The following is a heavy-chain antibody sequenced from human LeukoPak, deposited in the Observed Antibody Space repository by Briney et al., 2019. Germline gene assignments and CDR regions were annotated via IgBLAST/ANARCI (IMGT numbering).Heavy chain of an antibody. D-gene: IGHD6-19*01. CDR3: ARELSGWYQYYFDY. Sequence: SETLSLTCTVSGGSISSYYWSWIWQPAGKGLEWIGRIYTSGSTNYNPSLKSRVTMSVDTSKNQFSLKLSSVTAADTAVYYCARELSGWYQYYFDYWGQGTLVTVSS. V-gene: IGHV4-4*07. CDR2: IYTSGST. CDR1: GGSISSYY. J-gene: IGHJ4*02.